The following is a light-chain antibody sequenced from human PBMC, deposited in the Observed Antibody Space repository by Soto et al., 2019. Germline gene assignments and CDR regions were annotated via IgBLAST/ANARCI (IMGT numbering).Light chain of an antibody. CDR3: TSYAGSNQGV. Sequence: QSVLTQPPSASGSPGQSVTISCTGTSSDVGGYTYVSWYQQHPGKAPKLMIYEVNKRPSGVPDRFSGSKSGNTASLTVSGLQAEDEADYYSTSYAGSNQGVFGTGTKVTV. J-gene: IGLJ1*01. V-gene: IGLV2-8*01. CDR1: SSDVGGYTY. CDR2: EVN.